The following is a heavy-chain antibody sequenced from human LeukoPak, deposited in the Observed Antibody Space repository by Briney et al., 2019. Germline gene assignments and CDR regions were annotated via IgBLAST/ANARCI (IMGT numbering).Heavy chain of an antibody. J-gene: IGHJ4*02. Sequence: PGGSLRLSCAVSGFNFSSYWIHWVRQAPGKGLVXVSLINTDGSATTYGDSAKGRFTVSRDNDKNTLFLDMNSLRVEDTAVYYCARGTAATAGIDYWGQGTLVTVSS. CDR3: ARGTAATAGIDY. V-gene: IGHV3-74*01. CDR1: GFNFSSYW. CDR2: INTDGSAT. D-gene: IGHD6-13*01.